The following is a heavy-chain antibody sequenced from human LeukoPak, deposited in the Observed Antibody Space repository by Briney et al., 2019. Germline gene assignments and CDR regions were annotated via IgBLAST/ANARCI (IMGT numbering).Heavy chain of an antibody. Sequence: GASVKVSCKASGYTFTGYYMHWVRQAPGQGLEWMGWINPNSGGTNYAQKFQGRVTMTRDTSISTAYMELSRLRSDDTAVYYCAREPILKLGILGYYYGMDVWGQGTTVTVSS. CDR3: AREPILKLGILGYYYGMDV. CDR2: INPNSGGT. CDR1: GYTFTGYY. V-gene: IGHV1-2*02. D-gene: IGHD7-27*01. J-gene: IGHJ6*02.